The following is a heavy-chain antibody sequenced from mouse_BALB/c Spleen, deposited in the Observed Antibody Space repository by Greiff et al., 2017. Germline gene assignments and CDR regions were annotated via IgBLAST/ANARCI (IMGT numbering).Heavy chain of an antibody. CDR1: GYSFTGYF. Sequence: VQLQQSGPELVKPGASVKISCKASGYSFTGYFMNWVMQSHGKSLEWIGRINPYNGDTFYNQKFKGKATLTVDKSSSTAHMELRSLASEDSAVYYCARTSGYVSYWYFDVWGAGTTVTVSS. J-gene: IGHJ1*01. CDR3: ARTSGYVSYWYFDV. D-gene: IGHD1-2*01. V-gene: IGHV1-20*02. CDR2: INPYNGDT.